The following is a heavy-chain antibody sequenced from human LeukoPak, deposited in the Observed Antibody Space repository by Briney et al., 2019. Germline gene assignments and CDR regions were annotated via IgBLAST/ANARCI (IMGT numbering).Heavy chain of an antibody. V-gene: IGHV4-39*01. Sequence: PSETLSLTCTVSGGSISSSSYYWGWIRQPPGKGLEWIGSIYYSGSTYYNPSLKSRVTISVDTSKNQFSLKLSYVTAADTAVYYCARHGPGYSSSETYYFDYWGQGTLVTVSS. J-gene: IGHJ4*02. CDR2: IYYSGST. CDR3: ARHGPGYSSSETYYFDY. CDR1: GGSISSSSYY. D-gene: IGHD6-13*01.